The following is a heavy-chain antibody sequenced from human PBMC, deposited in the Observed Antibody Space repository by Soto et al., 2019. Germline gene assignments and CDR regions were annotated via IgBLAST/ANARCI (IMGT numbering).Heavy chain of an antibody. V-gene: IGHV4-31*03. D-gene: IGHD6-25*01. J-gene: IGHJ5*02. Sequence: TLSLTCTVSGGSISSGGYYWSWIRQHPGKGLEWIGYIYYSGTTYYNPSLKSRVTISVDTSKHQFTLKLISVTAADTAVYYCAVVDSTGNWFDPWGEGALVTVSS. CDR2: IYYSGTT. CDR1: GGSISSGGYY. CDR3: AVVDSTGNWFDP.